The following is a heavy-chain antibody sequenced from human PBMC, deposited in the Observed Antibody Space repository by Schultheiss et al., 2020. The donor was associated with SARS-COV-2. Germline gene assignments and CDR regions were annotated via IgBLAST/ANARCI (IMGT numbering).Heavy chain of an antibody. Sequence: GASLKISCVSSGFTFSSYSMNWVRQAPGKGLEWVSSISSNSVYIYYADSVRGRFSVTRDNAKNSLFLQINSLRAEDTAVYYCARLYCTRASCPYYHMDVWGKGTTVTVSS. CDR1: GFTFSSYS. J-gene: IGHJ6*03. V-gene: IGHV3-21*01. D-gene: IGHD2-2*01. CDR3: ARLYCTRASCPYYHMDV. CDR2: ISSNSVYI.